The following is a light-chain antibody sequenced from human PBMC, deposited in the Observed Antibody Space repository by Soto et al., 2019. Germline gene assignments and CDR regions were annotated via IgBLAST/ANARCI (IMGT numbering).Light chain of an antibody. V-gene: IGKV3-15*01. J-gene: IGKJ2*01. CDR3: QQYYNWPPFT. CDR1: QSVSSN. Sequence: EIVMTQSPATLSVSPGERATLSCRASQSVSSNLAWYQQKPGQAPRLLIYGASTRATGIPARFSGSGSGTEFTLTISSLQSEDFANYYCQQYYNWPPFTFGQGTKLEIK. CDR2: GAS.